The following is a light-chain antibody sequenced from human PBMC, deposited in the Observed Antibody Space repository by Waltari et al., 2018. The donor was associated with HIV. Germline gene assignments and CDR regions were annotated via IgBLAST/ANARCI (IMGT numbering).Light chain of an antibody. CDR2: QDT. V-gene: IGLV3-1*01. Sequence: SYDLTQPLSVSVSPGEPASITCSGYDLTAQSAYWYQQKPGQSPLLVIYQDTQRPSGIPERFSGSSSGNTAALTISGTQPMDEADYFCQVWDRGTAVFGGGTKVTVL. CDR1: DLTAQS. CDR3: QVWDRGTAV. J-gene: IGLJ2*01.